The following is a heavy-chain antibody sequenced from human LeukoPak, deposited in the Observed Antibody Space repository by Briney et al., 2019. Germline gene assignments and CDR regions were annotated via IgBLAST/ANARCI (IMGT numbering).Heavy chain of an antibody. V-gene: IGHV3-21*01. D-gene: IGHD2-2*01. CDR1: GFTFSSYS. J-gene: IGHJ5*02. Sequence: PGGSLRLSCAASGFTFSSYSMNWVRQAPGEGLEWVSSISSSSSYIYYADSAKGRFTISRDNAKNSLYLQMNSLRAEDTAVYYCARDAVVVVPAAMHPWGQGTLVTVSS. CDR3: ARDAVVVVPAAMHP. CDR2: ISSSSSYI.